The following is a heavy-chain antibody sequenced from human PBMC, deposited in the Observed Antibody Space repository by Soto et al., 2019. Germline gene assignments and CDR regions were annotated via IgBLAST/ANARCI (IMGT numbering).Heavy chain of an antibody. J-gene: IGHJ6*02. CDR1: GDSVSSNSAA. Sequence: PSQTLSLTCAISGDSVSSNSAAWNWIRQSPSRGLEWLGRTYYRSKWYNDYAVSVKSRITINPDTSKNQFSLQLNSVTPEDTAVYFCARDRRSWSGGYYYYYGMDVWGQGTTVTVSS. CDR3: ARDRRSWSGGYYYYYGMDV. CDR2: TYYRSKWYN. V-gene: IGHV6-1*01. D-gene: IGHD6-13*01.